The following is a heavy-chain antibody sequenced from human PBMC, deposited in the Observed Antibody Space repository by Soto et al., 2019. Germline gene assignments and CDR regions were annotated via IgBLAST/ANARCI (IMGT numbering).Heavy chain of an antibody. V-gene: IGHV3-72*01. Sequence: EVQLVESGGGLVQPGGSLRLSCAASGLIFSDYHMDWVRQAPGKGLEWVGRIRRKANSYTTEYAASVKGRFTISRGDSTSSLYLQMNSLKTEDTAVYYCAMLGGWSGGSNDMDVWGQGTTVTVSS. CDR3: AMLGGWSGGSNDMDV. CDR2: IRRKANSYTT. J-gene: IGHJ6*02. D-gene: IGHD6-19*01. CDR1: GLIFSDYH.